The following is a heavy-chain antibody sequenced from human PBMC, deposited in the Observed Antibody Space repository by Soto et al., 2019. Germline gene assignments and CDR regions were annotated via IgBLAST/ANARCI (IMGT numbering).Heavy chain of an antibody. CDR1: GFSFSGST. J-gene: IGHJ6*03. D-gene: IGHD3-3*01. CDR3: TRSPGHFGVPPKGGVYYTYYMDV. V-gene: IGHV3-73*01. Sequence: EVQLVESGGDLLQPGGSLKLSCAASGFSFSGSTIHWVRQASGKGLEWLGRIRGKINYYAAAYGASVKGRITMSRDDSRDTAYLQINSLKTEDTAVYYCTRSPGHFGVPPKGGVYYTYYMDVWGKGTTVTVSS. CDR2: IRGKINYYAA.